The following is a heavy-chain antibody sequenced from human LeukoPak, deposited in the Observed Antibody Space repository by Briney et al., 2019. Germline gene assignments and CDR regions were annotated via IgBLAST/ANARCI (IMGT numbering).Heavy chain of an antibody. J-gene: IGHJ6*02. V-gene: IGHV4-59*08. Sequence: SETLSLTCTVSGGSISSYYWSWIRQPPGKGLEWIGYIYYSGSTNYNPSLKSRVTISVDTSKNQFSLKLSSVTAADTAVYYCARLGYCSGGSCYDYYYYGMDVWGQGTPVTVSS. CDR1: GGSISSYY. CDR2: IYYSGST. CDR3: ARLGYCSGGSCYDYYYYGMDV. D-gene: IGHD2-15*01.